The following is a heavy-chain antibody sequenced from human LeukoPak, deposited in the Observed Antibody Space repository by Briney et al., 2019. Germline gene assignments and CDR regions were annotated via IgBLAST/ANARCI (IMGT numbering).Heavy chain of an antibody. V-gene: IGHV3-7*01. CDR1: GFTFSSYW. CDR3: ARSYVVPAAIRIYCYYYGMDV. J-gene: IGHJ6*02. Sequence: GGSLRLSCAASGFTFSSYWMSWVRQAPGKGLEWVANIKQDGSEKYYVDSVKGRFTISRDNAKNSLYLQMNSLRAEDTAVYYCARSYVVPAAIRIYCYYYGMDVWGQGTTVTVSS. D-gene: IGHD2-2*02. CDR2: IKQDGSEK.